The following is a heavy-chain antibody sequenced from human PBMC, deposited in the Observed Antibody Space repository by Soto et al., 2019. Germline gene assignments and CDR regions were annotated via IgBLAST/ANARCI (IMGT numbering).Heavy chain of an antibody. Sequence: SETLSLTCTVSGGSISTYYWSWIRQPPGKGLEWIGYIYYSGSTNYNPSLKSRVTISVDTSKNQFSLKLSSVSASDTAVYYCARDGSRYDFWSGPYYFDYWGQGTLVTVSS. D-gene: IGHD3-3*01. CDR3: ARDGSRYDFWSGPYYFDY. J-gene: IGHJ4*02. V-gene: IGHV4-59*01. CDR1: GGSISTYY. CDR2: IYYSGST.